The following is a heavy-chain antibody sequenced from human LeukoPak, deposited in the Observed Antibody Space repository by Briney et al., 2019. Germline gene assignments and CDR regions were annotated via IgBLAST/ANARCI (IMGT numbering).Heavy chain of an antibody. V-gene: IGHV3-15*01. CDR3: DTEFYSYGYNF. CDR1: GFTFSNAW. J-gene: IGHJ4*02. Sequence: PGGSLRLSCAASGFTFSNAWMTWVRQAPGKGLEWVGHIKSNTNGGTTDYAAPVKGRFTISRDDSKNTLYLQMNSLKTEDTAVYFCDTEFYSYGYNFWGQGTLVTVSS. CDR2: IKSNTNGGTT. D-gene: IGHD5-18*01.